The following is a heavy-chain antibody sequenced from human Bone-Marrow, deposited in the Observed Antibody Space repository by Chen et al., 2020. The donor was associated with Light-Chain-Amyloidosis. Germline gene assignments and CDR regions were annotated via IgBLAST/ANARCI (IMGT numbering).Heavy chain of an antibody. J-gene: IGHJ4*02. D-gene: IGHD3-10*01. CDR3: TRKGGYFDF. Sequence: EVQLVESGGGLVQPGGSLRLSCATSGFNFSSFGMSWVRQAPGKGLEWVSTVSGSTVSTYYAGAVKGRFIISRDNSKSTLYLQMNSFRAGDTAVYFCTRKGGYFDFWGQGSLVTVSS. CDR2: VSGSTVST. V-gene: IGHV3-23*04. CDR1: GFNFSSFG.